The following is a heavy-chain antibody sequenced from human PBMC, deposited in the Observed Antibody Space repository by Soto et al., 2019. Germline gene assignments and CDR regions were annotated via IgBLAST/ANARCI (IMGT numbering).Heavy chain of an antibody. J-gene: IGHJ3*02. D-gene: IGHD2-21*02. Sequence: SETLSLTCTVSGGSIGSSGYYWGWVRQPPGKGLEWIGSIYYTGSTTYYNPSLKSRVTISVDTSKNQFSLKLSSVTAADTAVYYCARPIVVATTIKSAFDIWGQGTMVTVSS. CDR1: GGSIGSSGYY. CDR2: IYYTGSTT. V-gene: IGHV4-39*01. CDR3: ARPIVVATTIKSAFDI.